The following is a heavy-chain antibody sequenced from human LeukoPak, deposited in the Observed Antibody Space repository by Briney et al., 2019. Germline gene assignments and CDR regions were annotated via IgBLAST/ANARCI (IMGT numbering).Heavy chain of an antibody. J-gene: IGHJ4*02. CDR1: GFTFNRNA. Sequence: GGSLRLSCAASGFTFNRNAISWVRQAPGKGLEWVTTIGGSGDKTFYADSVKGRFTISRDNSKNMVHLQMNSLTGEDTALYYCVRRGDASSGWGDHDFWGQGALVTVSS. CDR3: VRRGDASSGWGDHDF. CDR2: IGGSGDKT. V-gene: IGHV3-23*01. D-gene: IGHD6-19*01.